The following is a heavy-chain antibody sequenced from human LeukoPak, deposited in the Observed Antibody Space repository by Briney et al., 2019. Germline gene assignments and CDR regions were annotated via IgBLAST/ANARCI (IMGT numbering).Heavy chain of an antibody. CDR1: GYTFTGYD. Sequence: ASVKVSCKASGYTFTGYDINWVRQATGQGLEWMGWMNPNSGNTGYAQKFQGRVTMTRNTSISTAYMELSSLRSEDTAVYYCARFRYCSSTSCRKWGSNWFDPWGQGTLVTVSS. CDR3: ARFRYCSSTSCRKWGSNWFDP. D-gene: IGHD2-2*01. CDR2: MNPNSGNT. V-gene: IGHV1-8*01. J-gene: IGHJ5*02.